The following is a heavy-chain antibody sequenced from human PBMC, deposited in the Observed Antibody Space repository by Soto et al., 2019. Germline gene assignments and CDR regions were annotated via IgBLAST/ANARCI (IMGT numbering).Heavy chain of an antibody. D-gene: IGHD3-10*01. V-gene: IGHV1-69*01. Sequence: QVQLVQSGAEVKKPGSSVKVSCKTSGVSFNNNGIGWVRQAPGHGLEWMGGVSPPFRTSNYARKFQGRISITADASTGTVNMELSSLTSEDPAQYYCARVLYYGSGSYSPYGMDVWGQGTTVPVSS. CDR1: GVSFNNNG. J-gene: IGHJ6*02. CDR3: ARVLYYGSGSYSPYGMDV. CDR2: VSPPFRTS.